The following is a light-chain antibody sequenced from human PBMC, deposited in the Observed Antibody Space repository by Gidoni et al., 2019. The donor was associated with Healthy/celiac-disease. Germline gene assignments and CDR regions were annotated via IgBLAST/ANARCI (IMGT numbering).Light chain of an antibody. V-gene: IGKV2-28*01. CDR1: QSLLHSNGYNY. J-gene: IGKJ2*01. Sequence: DIVMTQSPLCLPVTPGETASISCTSSQSLLHSNGYNYLDWYLQKPGQSPHLLIYLGSNRASGVPDRFSGMGSGTDFTLKISRVECEDVGVYYCMQALQTPLAFGQGTKLEIK. CDR2: LGS. CDR3: MQALQTPLA.